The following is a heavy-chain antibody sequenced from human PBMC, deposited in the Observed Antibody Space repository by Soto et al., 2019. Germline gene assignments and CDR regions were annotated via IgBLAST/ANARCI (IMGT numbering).Heavy chain of an antibody. CDR3: AKDLSRWPHYAFDS. Sequence: PGGSLRLSCAVSGFAFSNYGMNWVRQAPGKGLEWVSGISTNGDTANYADSVKGRFTISRDNSKNALYMQMNGLRPEDTAVYYCAKDLSRWPHYAFDSWGQGTLVTVSS. V-gene: IGHV3-23*01. CDR1: GFAFSNYG. J-gene: IGHJ5*01. D-gene: IGHD4-17*01. CDR2: ISTNGDTA.